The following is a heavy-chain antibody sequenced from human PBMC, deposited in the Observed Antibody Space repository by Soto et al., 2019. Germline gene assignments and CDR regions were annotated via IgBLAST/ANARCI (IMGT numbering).Heavy chain of an antibody. Sequence: PGGSLRLSCAASGFTFSSCAMHWVRQAPGKGLEWVALISCDGSNKYYADSVKGRFTISRDNSKNTLYLQMNSLRAEDTAVYYCARDKRDLRFLEWSYYFDYWGQGTLVTVSS. CDR2: ISCDGSNK. J-gene: IGHJ4*02. D-gene: IGHD3-3*01. CDR3: ARDKRDLRFLEWSYYFDY. CDR1: GFTFSSCA. V-gene: IGHV3-30-3*01.